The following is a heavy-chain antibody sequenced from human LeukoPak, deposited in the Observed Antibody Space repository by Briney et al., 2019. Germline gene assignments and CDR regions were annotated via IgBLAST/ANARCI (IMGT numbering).Heavy chain of an antibody. V-gene: IGHV4-39*01. CDR3: ARRGYYGSGSFDY. Sequence: SETLSLTCTVSGGSTSSSSYYWGWIRQPPGKGLEWIGSIYYGGSTYYNPSLKSRVTISVDTSKNQFSLKLSSVTAADTAVYYCARRGYYGSGSFDYWGQGTLVTVSS. CDR2: IYYGGST. J-gene: IGHJ4*02. CDR1: GGSTSSSSYY. D-gene: IGHD3-10*01.